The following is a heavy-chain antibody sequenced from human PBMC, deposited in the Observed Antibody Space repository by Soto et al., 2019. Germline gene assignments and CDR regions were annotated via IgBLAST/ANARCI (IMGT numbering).Heavy chain of an antibody. D-gene: IGHD5-18*01. J-gene: IGHJ6*02. CDR3: ARGLRWLQFYYYYGMDV. CDR1: GGSFSGYY. V-gene: IGHV4-34*01. Sequence: NPSETLSLTCAVYGGSFSGYYWSWIRQPPGKGLEWIGEINHSGSTNYNPSLKSRVTISVDTSKNQFSLKLSSVTAADTAVYYCARGLRWLQFYYYYGMDVWGQGTTVTVSS. CDR2: INHSGST.